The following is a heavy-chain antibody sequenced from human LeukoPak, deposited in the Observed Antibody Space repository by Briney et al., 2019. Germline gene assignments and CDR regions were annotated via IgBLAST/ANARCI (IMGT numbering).Heavy chain of an antibody. CDR3: ASGLGAARSYFEY. CDR1: GGSISTSKW. D-gene: IGHD6-25*01. Sequence: PSETLSLTCAVSGGSISTSKWWSWVRQPPGKGPEWIGEIYYSGSTNYNPSLNDRVTISVDTSKNQFSLKLNSVTAADTAVYYCASGLGAARSYFEYWGQGTLVTVSS. CDR2: IYYSGST. J-gene: IGHJ4*02. V-gene: IGHV4-4*02.